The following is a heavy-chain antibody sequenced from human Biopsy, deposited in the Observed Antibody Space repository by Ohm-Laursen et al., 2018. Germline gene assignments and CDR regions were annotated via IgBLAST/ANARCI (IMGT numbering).Heavy chain of an antibody. CDR1: GGTFSRYG. CDR2: NIPILGTG. CDR3: ATKLTGYFHH. J-gene: IGHJ1*01. D-gene: IGHD3-9*01. Sequence: SVKVSCKAPGGTFSRYGINWVRQAPGQGLEWLGGNIPILGTGNYAQKFQDRVTVAADTSTSTATMELRSLRSDDTAVYYCATKLTGYFHHWGQGTLVTVSS. V-gene: IGHV1-69*06.